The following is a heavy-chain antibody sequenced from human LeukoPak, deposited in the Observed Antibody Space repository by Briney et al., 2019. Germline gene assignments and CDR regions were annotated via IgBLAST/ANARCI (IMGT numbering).Heavy chain of an antibody. CDR3: ARGVIAVAGTSAFDI. CDR1: GYTFTGYY. CDR2: INPNSGGT. V-gene: IGHV1-2*02. J-gene: IGHJ3*02. Sequence: ASVKVSCKASGYTFTGYYMHWVRQAPGQGLEWMGWINPNSGGTNYAQKFQGRVTMTRDTSISTAYMELSRLRSDDTAVYYCARGVIAVAGTSAFDIWGQGTMVTVSS. D-gene: IGHD6-19*01.